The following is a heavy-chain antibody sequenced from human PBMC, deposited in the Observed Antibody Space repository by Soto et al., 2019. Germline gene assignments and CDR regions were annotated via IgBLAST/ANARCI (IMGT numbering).Heavy chain of an antibody. CDR1: GYTFTSYG. CDR3: ARVGPYDFWSGYYNPMDY. Sequence: ASVKVSCKASGYTFTSYGFSWVRQAPGQGLEWMGWINAYNGNTNYAQNLQGRVTVTTDTSTSTAYMELRSLTSDDTAVYYCARVGPYDFWSGYYNPMDYWG. CDR2: INAYNGNT. D-gene: IGHD3-3*01. V-gene: IGHV1-18*01. J-gene: IGHJ4*01.